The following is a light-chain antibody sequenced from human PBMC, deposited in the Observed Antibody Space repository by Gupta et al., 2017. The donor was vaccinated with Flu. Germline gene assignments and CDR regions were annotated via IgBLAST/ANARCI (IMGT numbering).Light chain of an antibody. J-gene: IGKJ5*01. CDR2: DAS. CDR3: QQSSIWPPT. CDR1: QSVSSY. V-gene: IGKV3-11*01. Sequence: PATLSLSPGERATLSCCASQSVSSYLSWYQQKPVQAPRLLIFDASNRVTGIPARFSGSGSVTDFTLTISSLEPEDFAVYYCQQSSIWPPTFGQGTRMEIK.